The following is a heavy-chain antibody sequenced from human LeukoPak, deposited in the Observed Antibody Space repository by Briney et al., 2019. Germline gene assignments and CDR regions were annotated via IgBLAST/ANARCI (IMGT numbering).Heavy chain of an antibody. CDR1: GVSISSSSYS. Sequence: SETLSLTCTVSGVSGVSISSSSYSWGWIRQPPGKGLEWIGSIYTSGSTYHNPSLRSRLTTSVDTSKNQFSLKLSSVTAADTAVYYCARHGRLLEWCMDVWGKGTTVTVSS. D-gene: IGHD3-3*01. V-gene: IGHV4-39*01. CDR3: ARHGRLLEWCMDV. CDR2: IYTSGST. J-gene: IGHJ6*03.